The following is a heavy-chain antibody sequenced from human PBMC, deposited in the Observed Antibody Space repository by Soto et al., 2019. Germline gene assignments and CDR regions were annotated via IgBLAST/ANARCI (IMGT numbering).Heavy chain of an antibody. D-gene: IGHD6-13*01. CDR1: VYTFTAYY. J-gene: IGHJ4*02. CDR3: ARGSAAAGPYYFDY. V-gene: IGHV1-3*01. CDR2: INAGNGAT. Sequence: ASVKVSCKTSVYTFTAYYIHWVRQAPGQGLEWMGWINAGNGATKYSQNFQDRVTIARDTSANTAFMELSSLRSEDTAVYYCARGSAAAGPYYFDYWAQGTLVTVSS.